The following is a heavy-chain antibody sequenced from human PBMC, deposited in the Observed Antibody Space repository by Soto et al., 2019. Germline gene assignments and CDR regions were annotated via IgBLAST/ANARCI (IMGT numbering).Heavy chain of an antibody. J-gene: IGHJ4*02. CDR3: AKDYDGAGSYLPTSCADY. V-gene: IGHV3-30*18. CDR1: GFTFSSYG. CDR2: ISSDGSNK. D-gene: IGHD3-10*01. Sequence: GGSLRLSCAASGFTFSSYGMHWVRQAPGNGLEWVAVISSDGSNKYYADSVKGRFTISRDNSKNTLYLQMNSLRAEDTAVYYCAKDYDGAGSYLPTSCADYWGQGTLVTVSS.